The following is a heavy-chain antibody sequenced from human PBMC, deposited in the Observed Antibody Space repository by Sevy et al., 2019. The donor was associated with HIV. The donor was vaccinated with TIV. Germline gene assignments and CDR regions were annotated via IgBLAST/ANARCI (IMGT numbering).Heavy chain of an antibody. J-gene: IGHJ4*02. CDR3: ARTPRKQLVQVYFDY. D-gene: IGHD6-13*01. CDR1: GGTFSSYA. CDR2: VIPIFGTA. Sequence: ASVKVSCKASGGTFSSYAISWVRQAPGQGLEWMGGVIPIFGTANYAQKFQGRVTITADESTSTAYMELSSLRSEDTAVYYCARTPRKQLVQVYFDYWGQGTLVTVSS. V-gene: IGHV1-69*13.